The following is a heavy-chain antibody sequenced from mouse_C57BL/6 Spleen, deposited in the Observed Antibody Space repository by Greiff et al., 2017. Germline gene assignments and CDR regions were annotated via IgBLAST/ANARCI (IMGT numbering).Heavy chain of an antibody. Sequence: VQLQQSGAELVKPGASVKLSCTASGFNINDYYMHWVKQRPEQGLEWIGRIDPADGETNYAPKFKGKATITADTSSNTAYLQLSSLTSEDTAVYCGASRYCSSYGGDYAMDYWGQGTSVTVSS. D-gene: IGHD1-1*01. CDR2: IDPADGET. V-gene: IGHV14-2*01. CDR3: ASRYCSSYGGDYAMDY. CDR1: GFNINDYY. J-gene: IGHJ4*01.